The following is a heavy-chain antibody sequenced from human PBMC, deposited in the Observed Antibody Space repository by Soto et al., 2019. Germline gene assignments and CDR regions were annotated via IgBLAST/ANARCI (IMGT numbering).Heavy chain of an antibody. V-gene: IGHV1-18*01. CDR3: ARDHRPYHYYYYGMDV. Sequence: ASVKVSCKASGYTFTRSGISWVRQAPGQGPEWMGWISSYNGDTNYAQTFQGRVTMTTDTSTSTAYMELRSLRSDDTAVYYCARDHRPYHYYYYGMDVWGQGTTVTVSS. CDR1: GYTFTRSG. CDR2: ISSYNGDT. J-gene: IGHJ6*02.